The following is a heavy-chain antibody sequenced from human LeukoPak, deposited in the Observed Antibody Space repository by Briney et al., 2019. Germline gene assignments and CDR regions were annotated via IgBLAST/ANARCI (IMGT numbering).Heavy chain of an antibody. CDR2: INTDGSIT. J-gene: IGHJ4*02. CDR3: ARVFGSSSWYPLYLDY. CDR1: GFTFSSYW. D-gene: IGHD6-13*01. V-gene: IGHV3-74*01. Sequence: GGSLRLSCAASGFTFSSYWMNWVRQAPGKGLVWVSHINTDGSITNYADSVKGRFTISRDNAKNTLYLQMNSLRAEDMAVYYCARVFGSSSWYPLYLDYWGQGALVTVSS.